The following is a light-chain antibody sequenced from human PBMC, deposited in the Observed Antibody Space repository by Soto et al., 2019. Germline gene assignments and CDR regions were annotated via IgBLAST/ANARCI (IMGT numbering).Light chain of an antibody. V-gene: IGKV1D-13*01. J-gene: IGKJ5*01. Sequence: AIQLTQSPSSLSASVGDRVTITCRASQDISTALAWYQQKPGKPPKVLIYGASTLENGVPSRFIGSGSGTDFTLTIRSLLPEDFATYYCHQFNNPITFGQGTRLEI. CDR2: GAS. CDR1: QDISTA. CDR3: HQFNNPIT.